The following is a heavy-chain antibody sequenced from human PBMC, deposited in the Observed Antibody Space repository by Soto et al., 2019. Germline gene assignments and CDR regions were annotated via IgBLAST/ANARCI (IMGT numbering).Heavy chain of an antibody. CDR3: TTDRPFTGGGVIAT. J-gene: IGHJ3*01. CDR2: IKYRVNGDTT. V-gene: IGHV3-15*01. Sequence: EVQLVESGGGLIKPGGSLRLSGAASGVTFRDRWMTWVRQAPGKGLEWVVRIKYRVNGDTTDYSAPVKGRFSISRDYSKNPVYLEMTSLKTDDTAVYYCTTDRPFTGGGVIATWGQGTMVTVSS. CDR1: GVTFRDRW. D-gene: IGHD3-16*02.